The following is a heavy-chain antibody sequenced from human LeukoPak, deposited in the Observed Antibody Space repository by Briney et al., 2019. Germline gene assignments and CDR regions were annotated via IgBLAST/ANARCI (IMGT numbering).Heavy chain of an antibody. Sequence: GESLKISCKGSGYSFTSYWIGWVRQMPGKGLEWMGIIYPGDSDTRYSTSFQGQVTISADKSISTAYLQWGSLKASDTAMYYCARSQGYCSGGSCLQGDWFDPWGQGTLVTVSS. CDR3: ARSQGYCSGGSCLQGDWFDP. V-gene: IGHV5-51*01. CDR1: GYSFTSYW. D-gene: IGHD2-15*01. J-gene: IGHJ5*02. CDR2: IYPGDSDT.